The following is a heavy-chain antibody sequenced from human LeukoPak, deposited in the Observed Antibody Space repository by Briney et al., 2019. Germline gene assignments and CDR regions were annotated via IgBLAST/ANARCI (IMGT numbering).Heavy chain of an antibody. D-gene: IGHD1-26*01. CDR2: IYSGGST. CDR3: ARDRGSSSPGFVY. J-gene: IGHJ4*02. V-gene: IGHV3-53*01. Sequence: GGSLRLSCAASGFTVSGNYMSWVRQAPGKGLEWVSVIYSGGSTYYADSVKGRFTISRDNSKNTLYLQMNSLRAEDTAVYYCARDRGSSSPGFVYWGQGTLVTVSS. CDR1: GFTVSGNY.